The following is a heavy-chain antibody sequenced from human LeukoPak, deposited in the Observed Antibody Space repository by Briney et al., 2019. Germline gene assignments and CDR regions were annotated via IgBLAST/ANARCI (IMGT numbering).Heavy chain of an antibody. CDR1: GYSFTSYW. D-gene: IGHD1-26*01. CDR2: IYPGDSDT. Sequence: GESLKISCKGSGYSFTSYWIGWVRQIPGKGLEWRGIIYPGDSDTRYSPSFQGQVTISADKSISTAYLQWSSLKASDTAMYYCTRRGVGATTRDAFDIWGQGTMVTVSS. J-gene: IGHJ3*02. CDR3: TRRGVGATTRDAFDI. V-gene: IGHV5-51*01.